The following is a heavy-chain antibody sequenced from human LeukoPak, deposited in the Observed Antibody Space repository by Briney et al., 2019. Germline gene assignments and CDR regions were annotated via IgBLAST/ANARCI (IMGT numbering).Heavy chain of an antibody. D-gene: IGHD3-22*01. CDR3: AKVALNYYDSSWFDP. CDR1: GFTFDDYV. J-gene: IGHJ5*02. Sequence: GGSLRLSCAASGFTFDDYVMHWVRQAPRKGLEWVSGISWNSGSIGYADSVKGRFTISRDNAKNSLYLQMNSLRAEDTALYYCAKVALNYYDSSWFDPWGQGTLVTVSS. CDR2: ISWNSGSI. V-gene: IGHV3-9*01.